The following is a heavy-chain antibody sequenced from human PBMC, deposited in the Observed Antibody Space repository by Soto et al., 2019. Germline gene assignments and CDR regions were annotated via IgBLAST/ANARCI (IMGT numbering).Heavy chain of an antibody. CDR3: ARPLTGIAVAGGAFDI. J-gene: IGHJ3*02. Sequence: SETLSLTCTVSGGSISSYYWSWIRQPPGKGLEWIGYIYYSGSTNYNPFLKSRVTISVDTSKNQFSLKLSSVTAADTAVYYCARPLTGIAVAGGAFDIWGQGTMVTVSS. CDR2: IYYSGST. D-gene: IGHD6-19*01. V-gene: IGHV4-59*01. CDR1: GGSISSYY.